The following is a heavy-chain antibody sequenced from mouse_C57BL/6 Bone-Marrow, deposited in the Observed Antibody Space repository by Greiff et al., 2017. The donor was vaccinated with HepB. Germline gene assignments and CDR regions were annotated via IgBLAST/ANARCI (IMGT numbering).Heavy chain of an antibody. Sequence: EVQLQQSGGGLVQPGGSLKLSCAASGFTFSDYYMYWVRQTPEKRLEWVAYISNGGGSTYYPDTVKGRFTISRDNAKNTLYLQMSRLKSEDTAMYYCARAFYGNYVYYYAMDYWGQGTSVTVSS. J-gene: IGHJ4*01. V-gene: IGHV5-12*01. CDR1: GFTFSDYY. CDR3: ARAFYGNYVYYYAMDY. CDR2: ISNGGGST. D-gene: IGHD2-10*01.